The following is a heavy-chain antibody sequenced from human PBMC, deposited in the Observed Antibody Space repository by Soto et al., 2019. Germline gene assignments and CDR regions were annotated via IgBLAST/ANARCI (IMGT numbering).Heavy chain of an antibody. CDR2: VSSTGST. CDR1: GASITQYY. V-gene: IGHV4-59*01. Sequence: PSETLSLTCTVSGASITQYYWNWIRQSPGKGLEWIVSVSSTGSTVYNPSLTSRVTVSLDTSKNQFSLPLNSVTAADTAVFHCVSLYRLDAFVIWGLGSMATVSS. J-gene: IGHJ3*02. CDR3: VSLYRLDAFVI. D-gene: IGHD1-26*01.